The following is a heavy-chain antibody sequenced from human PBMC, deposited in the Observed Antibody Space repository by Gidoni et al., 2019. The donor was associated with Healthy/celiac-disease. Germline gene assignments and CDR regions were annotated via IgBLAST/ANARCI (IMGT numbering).Heavy chain of an antibody. J-gene: IGHJ3*02. V-gene: IGHV4-59*01. CDR2: IYYSGST. D-gene: IGHD1-26*01. CDR1: GGSISSYY. CDR3: ARARIVGATSFDAFDI. Sequence: QVQLQESGPGLVKPSETLSLTCTVSGGSISSYYWSWIRQPPGKGLEWIGYIYYSGSTNYNPSLKSRVTISVDTSKNQFSLKLSSVTAADTAVYYCARARIVGATSFDAFDIWGQGTMVTVSS.